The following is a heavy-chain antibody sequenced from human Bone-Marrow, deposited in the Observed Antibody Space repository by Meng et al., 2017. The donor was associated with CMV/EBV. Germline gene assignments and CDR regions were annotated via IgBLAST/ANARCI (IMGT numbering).Heavy chain of an antibody. Sequence: ASVKVSCKASGYTFTSYGISWVRQAPGQGLEWMGWISAYNGNTNYAQKVQGRVTMTTDTSSSTAYMELRSLRSDDTAVYYCARVRRSGLGHYFDYWGQGTLVTVSS. J-gene: IGHJ4*02. CDR1: GYTFTSYG. D-gene: IGHD3-22*01. V-gene: IGHV1-18*01. CDR3: ARVRRSGLGHYFDY. CDR2: ISAYNGNT.